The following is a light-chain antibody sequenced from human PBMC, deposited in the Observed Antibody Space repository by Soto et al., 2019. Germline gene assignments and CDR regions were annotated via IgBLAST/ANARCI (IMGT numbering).Light chain of an antibody. CDR1: SSDVGSYNL. Sequence: QSVLTQPASVSGSPGQSITISCTGTSSDVGSYNLVSWYQQKPGKGPKLMIFEGSKRPSGVSNRFSGSKSGNTASLTISGLQAEDEADYYCCSLSGSSSYVFGTGTKVTVL. CDR2: EGS. CDR3: CSLSGSSSYV. J-gene: IGLJ1*01. V-gene: IGLV2-23*01.